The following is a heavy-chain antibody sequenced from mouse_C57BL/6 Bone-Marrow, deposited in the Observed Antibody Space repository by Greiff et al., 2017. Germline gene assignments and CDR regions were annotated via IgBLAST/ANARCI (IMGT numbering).Heavy chain of an antibody. CDR2: IDPENGDT. V-gene: IGHV14-4*01. Sequence: LVESGAELVRPGASVKLSCTASGFNIKDDYMHWVKQRPEQGLEWIGWIDPENGDTEYASKFQGKATITADTSSNTAYLQLSSLTSEDTAVYYCTRIDYVFAYWGQGTLVTVSA. CDR3: TRIDYVFAY. J-gene: IGHJ3*01. D-gene: IGHD2-13*01. CDR1: GFNIKDDY.